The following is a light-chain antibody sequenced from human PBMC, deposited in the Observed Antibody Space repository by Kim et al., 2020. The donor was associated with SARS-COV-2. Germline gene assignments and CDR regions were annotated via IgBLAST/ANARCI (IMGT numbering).Light chain of an antibody. V-gene: IGLV1-47*01. Sequence: ELNQPPSASGTPGQRVTISCSGSSSNIGSNRVYWYQQVTGTAPKLLIHQDDRRPSGVPDRFSGSKSGTSASLAISGLRSEDEADYYCAAWDGSLRSAVFGGGTQLTVL. CDR3: AAWDGSLRSAV. J-gene: IGLJ7*01. CDR1: SSNIGSNR. CDR2: QDD.